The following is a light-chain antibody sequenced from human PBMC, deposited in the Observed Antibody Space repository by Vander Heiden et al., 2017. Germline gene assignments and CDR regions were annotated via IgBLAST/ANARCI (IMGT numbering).Light chain of an antibody. J-gene: IGKJ2*01. CDR3: QQYDNLSVT. V-gene: IGKV1-33*01. Sequence: DIQMTQSLSSLSASVGDRVTITCQASQDISNYLNWYQQKPGKAPKLLIYDASNLETGVPSRFSGSGSGTDFTFTISSLQPEDIATYYCQQYDNLSVTFGQGTKLEIK. CDR1: QDISNY. CDR2: DAS.